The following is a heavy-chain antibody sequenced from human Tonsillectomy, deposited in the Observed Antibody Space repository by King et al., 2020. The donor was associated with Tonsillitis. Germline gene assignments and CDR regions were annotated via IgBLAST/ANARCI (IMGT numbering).Heavy chain of an antibody. V-gene: IGHV1-2*02. Sequence: VQLVESGAEVKKPGASVKVSCKASGYTFTGYYMHWVRQAPGQGLESMGWINPNSGGTNYAQKFQGRVTMTRDTSISTAYMELSRLRSDDTAVYYCARVRPAGRYFDWLSHRNGMDVWGQGTTVTVSS. J-gene: IGHJ6*02. D-gene: IGHD3-9*01. CDR1: GYTFTGYY. CDR3: ARVRPAGRYFDWLSHRNGMDV. CDR2: INPNSGGT.